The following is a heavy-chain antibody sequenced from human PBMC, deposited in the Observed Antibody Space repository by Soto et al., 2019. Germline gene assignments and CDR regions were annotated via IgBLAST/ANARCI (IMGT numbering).Heavy chain of an antibody. D-gene: IGHD2-8*01. CDR1: GDSVSSSHYY. V-gene: IGHV4-39*01. J-gene: IGHJ5*02. CDR3: ARQPAPILPGSGTTWFDP. Sequence: QLQLQESGPGLVKPSETLSLTCTVSGDSVSSSHYYWAWIRQPPGKGLEWIGGIYYSGNTYYNPSHKSPATISVDSYKTQSSLKLRSVTAAATAVYYGARQPAPILPGSGTTWFDPWGQGTVVTASS. CDR2: IYYSGNT.